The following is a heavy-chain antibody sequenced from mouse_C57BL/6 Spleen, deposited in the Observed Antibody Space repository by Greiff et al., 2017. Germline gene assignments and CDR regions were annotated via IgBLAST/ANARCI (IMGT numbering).Heavy chain of an antibody. V-gene: IGHV5-17*01. CDR2: ISSGSSTI. D-gene: IGHD1-1*01. CDR1: GFTFSDYG. Sequence: EVHLVESGGGLVKPGGSLKLSCAASGFTFSDYGMHWVRQAPEKGLEWVAYISSGSSTIYYADTVKGRFTISRDNAKNTLFLQMTSLRSEDTAMYYCARTDYYGSSSYWYFDVWGTGTTVTVSS. CDR3: ARTDYYGSSSYWYFDV. J-gene: IGHJ1*03.